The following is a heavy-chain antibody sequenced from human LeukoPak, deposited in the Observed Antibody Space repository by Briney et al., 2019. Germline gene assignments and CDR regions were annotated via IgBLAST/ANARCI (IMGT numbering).Heavy chain of an antibody. J-gene: IGHJ4*02. CDR2: IYYSGST. D-gene: IGHD2-2*01. Sequence: PSQTLSLTCTVSGGSISSGGYYWSWIRQHPGKGLEWIGYIYYSGSTYYNPPLKSRVTISVDTSKNQFSLKLSSVTAADTAVYYCARLMTSCSSTSCYDYWGQGTLVTVSS. V-gene: IGHV4-31*03. CDR3: ARLMTSCSSTSCYDY. CDR1: GGSISSGGYY.